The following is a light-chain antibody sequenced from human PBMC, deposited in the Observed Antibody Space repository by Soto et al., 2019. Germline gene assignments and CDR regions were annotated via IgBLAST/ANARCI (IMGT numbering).Light chain of an antibody. CDR3: QQFNSYPLT. Sequence: DIQMTQSPSSVSASAGERFTIAYQASPGINSYLAWYQQQPGKAPKVLIDDASTFQGGVPSRFSGSRSGTDFTLTTSSLQPEDFATYYCQQFNSYPLTFGGGTKVDIK. CDR1: PGINSY. V-gene: IGKV1-9*01. CDR2: DAS. J-gene: IGKJ4*01.